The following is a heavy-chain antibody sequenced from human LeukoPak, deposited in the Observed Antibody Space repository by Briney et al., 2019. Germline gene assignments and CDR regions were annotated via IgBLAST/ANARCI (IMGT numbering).Heavy chain of an antibody. CDR3: ARGEPHTDYDFWSGIPL. D-gene: IGHD3-3*01. V-gene: IGHV3-11*04. Sequence: GGSLRLSCAASGFTFSDYYMNWIRQAPGKGLEWISYISSGGSTMYYADSVKGRFTISRDNAKNSLYLQMNSLRAEDTAVYYCARGEPHTDYDFWSGIPLWGQGTLVTVSS. J-gene: IGHJ4*02. CDR2: ISSGGSTM. CDR1: GFTFSDYY.